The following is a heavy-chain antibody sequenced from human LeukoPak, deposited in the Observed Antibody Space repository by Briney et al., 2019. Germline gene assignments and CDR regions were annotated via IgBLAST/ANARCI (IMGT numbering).Heavy chain of an antibody. CDR1: GFIFDNFG. Sequence: PGGSLRLSCAASGFIFDNFGMSWVRQAPGKGLEWVSALSATGGSAYHAASAQGRFTTSRDNSKNILYLEMNSLRVDDTAVYYCAKDTAPLGATKEFDHWGQGTLVTVSS. CDR2: LSATGGSA. J-gene: IGHJ4*02. D-gene: IGHD1-26*01. CDR3: AKDTAPLGATKEFDH. V-gene: IGHV3-23*01.